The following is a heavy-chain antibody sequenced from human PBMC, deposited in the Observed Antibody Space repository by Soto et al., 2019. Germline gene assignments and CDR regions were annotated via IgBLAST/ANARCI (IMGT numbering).Heavy chain of an antibody. D-gene: IGHD2-15*01. V-gene: IGHV3-30*18. CDR3: AQCLYCSGGSPLGGNV. Sequence: GGSLRLSCAASGFTFSSYGMHWVRQAPGKGLEWVAVISYDGSNKYYADSVKGRFTISRDNSKNTLYLQMNSLRAEDTAVYYCAQCLYCSGGSPLGGNVWGQGTTVTVSS. J-gene: IGHJ6*02. CDR2: ISYDGSNK. CDR1: GFTFSSYG.